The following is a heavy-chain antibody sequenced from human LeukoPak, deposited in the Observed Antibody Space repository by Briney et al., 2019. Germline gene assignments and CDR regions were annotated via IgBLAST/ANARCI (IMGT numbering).Heavy chain of an antibody. CDR2: IYYSGST. Sequence: SETLSLTCAVFGDSISRSDYSWSWIRQPPGKGLVWIGYIYYSGSTNYNPSLKSRVTISVDTSKNQFSLKLSSVTAADTAVYYCARHGFRVGMVRGCCWFDPWGQGTLVTVSS. CDR3: ARHGFRVGMVRGCCWFDP. V-gene: IGHV4-61*05. CDR1: GDSISRSDYS. D-gene: IGHD3-10*01. J-gene: IGHJ5*02.